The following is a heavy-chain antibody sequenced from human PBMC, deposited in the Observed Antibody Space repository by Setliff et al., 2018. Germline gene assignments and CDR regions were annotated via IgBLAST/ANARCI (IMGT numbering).Heavy chain of an antibody. D-gene: IGHD3-10*01. CDR2: ISTYNVNT. Sequence: ASVKVSCKASGYPFTNYGITWVRQAPGQGLEWLGWISTYNVNTTYAQKLQDRVTMTTDTSTSTAYMELRSLRSDDTAVYYCARGTDYHGSGSYWAKDVWGKGTTVTVSS. J-gene: IGHJ6*04. CDR1: GYPFTNYG. V-gene: IGHV1-18*01. CDR3: ARGTDYHGSGSYWAKDV.